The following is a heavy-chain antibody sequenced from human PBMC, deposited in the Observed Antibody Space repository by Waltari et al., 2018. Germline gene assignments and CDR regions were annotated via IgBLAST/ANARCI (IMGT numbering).Heavy chain of an antibody. Sequence: QLQLQESGPGLVKPSETLSLTCTVSGGSISSSSYYWGWIRQPPGKGLEWIGSIYYSGSTYYNPSLKSRVTISVDTSKNQFSLKLSSVTAADTAVYYCARDPSHHALDIWGQGTMVTVSS. CDR1: GGSISSSSYY. CDR2: IYYSGST. J-gene: IGHJ3*02. V-gene: IGHV4-39*07. CDR3: ARDPSHHALDI.